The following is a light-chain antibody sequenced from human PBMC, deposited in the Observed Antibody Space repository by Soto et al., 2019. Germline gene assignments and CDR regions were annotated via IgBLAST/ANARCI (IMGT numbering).Light chain of an antibody. CDR1: SRDVGGYNY. V-gene: IGLV2-8*01. J-gene: IGLJ2*01. Sequence: QSALTQPPSASGSPGQSVTISCTGTSRDVGGYNYVSWYQHHPGKAPRLMIYEVSKRPSGVPDRFSGSKSGNTASLTVSGLQAEDEGDYYCSSYTGSNNHVVFGGGTKVTVL. CDR2: EVS. CDR3: SSYTGSNNHVV.